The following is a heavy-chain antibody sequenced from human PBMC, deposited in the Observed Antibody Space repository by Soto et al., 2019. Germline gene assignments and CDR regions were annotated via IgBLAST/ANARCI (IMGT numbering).Heavy chain of an antibody. CDR1: GFTFNNYG. V-gene: IGHV3-23*01. J-gene: IGHJ4*02. D-gene: IGHD4-17*01. CDR2: ITDSGGST. Sequence: GGSLRLSCAASGFTFNNYGMSWVRRAPGKGLEWVSAITDSGGSTYYADSVKGRFTISRDNSKNTVYLQMNSLRAEDTAVYYCAKAATVVTLYYFDYWGQGTLVTVSS. CDR3: AKAATVVTLYYFDY.